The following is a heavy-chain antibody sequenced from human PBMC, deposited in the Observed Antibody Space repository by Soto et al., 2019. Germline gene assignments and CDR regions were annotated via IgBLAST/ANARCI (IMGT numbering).Heavy chain of an antibody. D-gene: IGHD5-18*01. V-gene: IGHV1-69*08. CDR2: IIPILGIA. Sequence: QVQLVQSGAEVKKPGSSVKVSCKASGGTFSSYTISWVRQAPGQGLEWMGRIIPILGIANYAQKFQGRVTITADKSTSTAYIELSSLRSEDTAVYYCARDRSWEYSYGPDKHYYYYMDVWGKGTTVTVSS. CDR3: ARDRSWEYSYGPDKHYYYYMDV. J-gene: IGHJ6*03. CDR1: GGTFSSYT.